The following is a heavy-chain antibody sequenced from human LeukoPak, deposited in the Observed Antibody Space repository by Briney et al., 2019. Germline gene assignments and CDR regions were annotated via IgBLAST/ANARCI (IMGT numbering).Heavy chain of an antibody. J-gene: IGHJ2*01. D-gene: IGHD1-26*01. CDR2: IYAGGST. CDR1: GFTVSTTY. V-gene: IGHV3-66*01. CDR3: VRAPSGGAYPGDWYDAL. Sequence: GGSLRLSCAASGFTVSTTYMSWVRQAPGKGLEWVSVIYAGGSTYYADSVKGRFTISRDNSKNTLYLQMHSLRAEDTAVYYCVRAPSGGAYPGDWYDALWGPGTQTTAAS.